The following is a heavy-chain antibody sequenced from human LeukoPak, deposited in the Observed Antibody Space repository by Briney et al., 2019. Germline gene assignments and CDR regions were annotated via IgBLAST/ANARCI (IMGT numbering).Heavy chain of an antibody. V-gene: IGHV3-23*01. D-gene: IGHD6-13*01. CDR3: AKTPQIASSWEYYFDY. Sequence: PGGSLRLSCAASGFTFSSYAMSSVRQAPGKGLEWVSAISGSGGSTYYADSVKGRFTISRDNSKNTPYLQMNSLRAEDTAVYYCAKTPQIASSWEYYFDYWGQGTLVTVSS. J-gene: IGHJ4*02. CDR1: GFTFSSYA. CDR2: ISGSGGST.